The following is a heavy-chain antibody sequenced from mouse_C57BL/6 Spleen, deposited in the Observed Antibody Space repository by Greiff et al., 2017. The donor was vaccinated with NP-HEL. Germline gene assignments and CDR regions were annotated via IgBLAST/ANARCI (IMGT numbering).Heavy chain of an antibody. CDR3: ASTTVVEEGAMDY. CDR1: GFSLTSYG. D-gene: IGHD1-1*01. CDR2: IWSGGST. V-gene: IGHV2-2*01. J-gene: IGHJ4*01. Sequence: VKLVESGPGLVQPSQSLSITCTVSGFSLTSYGVHWVRQSPGKGLEWLGVIWSGGSTDYNAAFISRLSISKDNSKSQVFFKMNSLQADDTAIYYCASTTVVEEGAMDYWGQGTSVTVSS.